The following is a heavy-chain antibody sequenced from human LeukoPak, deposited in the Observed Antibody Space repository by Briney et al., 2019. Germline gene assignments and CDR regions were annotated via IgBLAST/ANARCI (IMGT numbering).Heavy chain of an antibody. CDR3: ARDLGVRDRVVPCGY. V-gene: IGHV1-69*13. CDR1: GGTFSSYA. J-gene: IGHJ4*02. Sequence: EASVKVSCKASGGTFSSYAISWVRQAPGQGLEWMGGIIPIFGTANYAQKFQGRVTITADESTSTVYMELSSLRSEDTAVYYCARDLGVRDRVVPCGYWGQGTLVTVSS. CDR2: IIPIFGTA. D-gene: IGHD3-16*01.